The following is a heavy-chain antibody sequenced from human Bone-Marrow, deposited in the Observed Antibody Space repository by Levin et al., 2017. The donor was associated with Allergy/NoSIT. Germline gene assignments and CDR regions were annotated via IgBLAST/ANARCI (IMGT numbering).Heavy chain of an antibody. J-gene: IGHJ6*02. CDR3: VKDMREGLYYYYQMDV. CDR1: GLDFHNYA. V-gene: IGHV3-9*01. CDR2: IGWNSGKR. Sequence: PGGSLRLSCAASGLDFHNYAMHWVRQVPGKGLEWVAGIGWNSGKRDYADSVQGRFTISRDNAKNSLYLEMNSVRAEDTALYYCVKDMREGLYYYYQMDVWGQGATVIVSS.